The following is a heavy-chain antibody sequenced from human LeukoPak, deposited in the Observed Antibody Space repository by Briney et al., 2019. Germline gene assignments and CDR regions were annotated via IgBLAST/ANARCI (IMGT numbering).Heavy chain of an antibody. Sequence: SETLSLTCAVYGGSFSGYYWSWIRQPPGKGLEWIGEINHSGSTNYNPSLKSRVTISVDTSKNQFSLKLSSVTAADTAVYYCAREVVAAAGTVDYWGQGTLVIVSS. CDR1: GGSFSGYY. D-gene: IGHD6-13*01. J-gene: IGHJ4*02. CDR3: AREVVAAAGTVDY. V-gene: IGHV4-34*01. CDR2: INHSGST.